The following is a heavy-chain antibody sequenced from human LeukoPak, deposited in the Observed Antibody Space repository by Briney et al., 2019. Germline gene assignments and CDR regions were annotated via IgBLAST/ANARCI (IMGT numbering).Heavy chain of an antibody. D-gene: IGHD6-6*01. CDR2: IIPIFGTA. J-gene: IGHJ4*02. CDR1: GGTFSSYA. Sequence: SVKVSCKASGGTFSSYAISWVRQAPGQGLEWMGGIIPIFGTANYAQKFQGRVTITADESTSTAYMELSSLRSEDTAVYYCARRVGIAARPGRYYFGYWGQGTLATVSS. V-gene: IGHV1-69*13. CDR3: ARRVGIAARPGRYYFGY.